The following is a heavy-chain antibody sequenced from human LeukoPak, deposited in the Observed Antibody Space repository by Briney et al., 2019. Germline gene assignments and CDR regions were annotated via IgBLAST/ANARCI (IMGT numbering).Heavy chain of an antibody. Sequence: ASVKVSCKASGYTFTSYDINWVRQATGQGLEWMGWMNPNSGNTGYAQKFQGRVTMTRNTSISTAYMELSSLRSEDTAVYYCARDGEYYYDSSGYFGWGQGTLVTVSS. J-gene: IGHJ4*02. CDR3: ARDGEYYYDSSGYFG. D-gene: IGHD3-22*01. CDR2: MNPNSGNT. CDR1: GYTFTSYD. V-gene: IGHV1-8*01.